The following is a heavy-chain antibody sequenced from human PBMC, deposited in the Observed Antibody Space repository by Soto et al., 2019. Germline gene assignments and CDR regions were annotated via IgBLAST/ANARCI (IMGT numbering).Heavy chain of an antibody. J-gene: IGHJ4*02. CDR1: GYTFTNYG. Sequence: QVQLVQSGAEVKKPGASVKVSCKASGYTFTNYGISWVRQAPGQGLEWMGWISAYNGNTNYAQKLQGRVTMTTDTSTSTAYMELRSLRSDDTAVYYCARERLGCSGGSCYSDARDYWGQGTLVTVSS. CDR3: ARERLGCSGGSCYSDARDY. CDR2: ISAYNGNT. D-gene: IGHD2-15*01. V-gene: IGHV1-18*01.